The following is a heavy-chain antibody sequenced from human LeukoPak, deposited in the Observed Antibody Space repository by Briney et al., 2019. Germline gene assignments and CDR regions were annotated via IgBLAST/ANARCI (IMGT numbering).Heavy chain of an antibody. Sequence: SQTLSLTCTVSGGSISSGSYYWRWIRQPAGKGLEWIGRIYTSGSTNYNPSLKSRVTISVDTSKNQFSLKLSSVTAADTAVYYCARAAGAIFGVVTTAKIDYWGQGTLVTVSS. CDR1: GGSISSGSYY. D-gene: IGHD3-3*01. CDR3: ARAAGAIFGVVTTAKIDY. J-gene: IGHJ4*02. CDR2: IYTSGST. V-gene: IGHV4-61*02.